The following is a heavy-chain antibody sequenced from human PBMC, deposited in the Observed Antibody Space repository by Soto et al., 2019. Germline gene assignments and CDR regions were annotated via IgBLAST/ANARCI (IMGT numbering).Heavy chain of an antibody. J-gene: IGHJ4*02. CDR1: GGSISSGGYS. Sequence: SSETLSLTCAVSGGSISSGGYSWSWIRQPPGKGLEWIGYIYHSGSTYYNPSLKSRVTISVDRSKNQFSLKLSSVTAADTAVYYCARVFLGDYYFDYWGQGTLVTVSS. V-gene: IGHV4-30-2*01. CDR3: ARVFLGDYYFDY. D-gene: IGHD3-10*01. CDR2: IYHSGST.